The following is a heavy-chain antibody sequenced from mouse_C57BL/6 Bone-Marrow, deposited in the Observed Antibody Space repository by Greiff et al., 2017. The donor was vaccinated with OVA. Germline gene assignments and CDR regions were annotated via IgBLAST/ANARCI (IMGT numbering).Heavy chain of an antibody. J-gene: IGHJ1*03. Sequence: QVQLQQSGAELARPGASVKLSCKASGYTFTSYGISWVKQRTGQGLEWIGEIYPRSGNTYYNEKFKGKATLTADKSSSTAYMELRSLTSEDSAVYFWARVDYGYDCWYFDVWGTGTTVTVSS. D-gene: IGHD2-2*01. CDR2: IYPRSGNT. V-gene: IGHV1-81*01. CDR1: GYTFTSYG. CDR3: ARVDYGYDCWYFDV.